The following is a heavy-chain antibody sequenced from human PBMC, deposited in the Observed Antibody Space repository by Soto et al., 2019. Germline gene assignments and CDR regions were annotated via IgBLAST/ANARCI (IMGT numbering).Heavy chain of an antibody. J-gene: IGHJ6*02. CDR3: AKDYWMVRGVFDV. CDR2: ISGSGGST. D-gene: IGHD3-10*01. Sequence: EVQLLESGGGLVQPGGSLRLSCAASGFTFSSYAMSWVRQAPGKGLEWVSAISGSGGSTYYADSVKGRFTISRDNSKNTLYLQMNSLRAENTAVYYCAKDYWMVRGVFDVWGQGTTVTVSS. V-gene: IGHV3-23*01. CDR1: GFTFSSYA.